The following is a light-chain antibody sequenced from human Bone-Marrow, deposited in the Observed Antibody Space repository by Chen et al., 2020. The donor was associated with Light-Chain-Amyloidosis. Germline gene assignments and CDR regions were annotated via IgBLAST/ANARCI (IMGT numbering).Light chain of an antibody. CDR2: DDS. CDR3: QVWDRSSDRPV. J-gene: IGLJ3*02. Sequence: SYVLTQPYSVSVAPGQTATIACGGNNIGSTSLHWYQQTPGQAPLLVVYDDSDRPSGIPERLSGSNSGNTATLTISRVEAGDEADYYCQVWDRSSDRPVFGGGTKLTVL. CDR1: NIGSTS. V-gene: IGLV3-21*02.